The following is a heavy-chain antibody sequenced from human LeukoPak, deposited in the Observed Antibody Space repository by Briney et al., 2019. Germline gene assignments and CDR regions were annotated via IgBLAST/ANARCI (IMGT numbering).Heavy chain of an antibody. J-gene: IGHJ4*02. D-gene: IGHD3-22*01. CDR1: GFTFSSYA. CDR3: AKDPSYYYDSSGYIDY. CDR2: ISGSGGST. Sequence: PGGSLRLSCAASGFTFSSYAMSWVRQAPGKRLEWVSAISGSGGSTYYADSVKGRFTISRDNSKNTLYLQMNSLRAEDTAVYYCAKDPSYYYDSSGYIDYWGQGTLVTVSS. V-gene: IGHV3-23*01.